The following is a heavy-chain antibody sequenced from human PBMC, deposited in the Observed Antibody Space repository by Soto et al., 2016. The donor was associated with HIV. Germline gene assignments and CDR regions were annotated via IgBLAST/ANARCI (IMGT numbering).Heavy chain of an antibody. J-gene: IGHJ5*02. Sequence: EVQLVESGGGVVQPGGSLRLSCAASGFTFDDYAMHWVRQAPGKGLEWVSLISGDGVGTYYADSVKGRFTISRDNSKNSLYLQMNSLRTEDTALYYCAKGSGNYYGPGSNWFDPWGQGTLVTVSS. CDR3: AKGSGNYYGPGSNWFDP. CDR2: ISGDGVGT. V-gene: IGHV3-43*02. D-gene: IGHD1-26*01. CDR1: GFTFDDYA.